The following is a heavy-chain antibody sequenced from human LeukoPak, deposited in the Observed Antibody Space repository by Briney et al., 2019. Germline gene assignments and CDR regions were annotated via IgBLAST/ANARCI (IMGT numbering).Heavy chain of an antibody. CDR1: GFKFSSFS. J-gene: IGHJ4*02. D-gene: IGHD4-17*01. Sequence: GGSLRLSCAASGFKFSSFSMNWARQAPGKGLEWISYITSTSSSTYYADSVKARFTIFRDNAKNSLYLEMNSLRAEDTAVYYCARVIGSYGDSAYWGQGTLVTVSS. CDR3: ARVIGSYGDSAY. CDR2: ITSTSSST. V-gene: IGHV3-48*04.